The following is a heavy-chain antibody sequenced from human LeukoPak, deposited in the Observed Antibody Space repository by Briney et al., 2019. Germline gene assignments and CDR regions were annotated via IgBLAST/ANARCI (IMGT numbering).Heavy chain of an antibody. CDR2: ISGDGDNI. CDR1: GFNFDDYA. J-gene: IGHJ4*02. CDR3: AKDYDRTGYYFDY. Sequence: GGSLRLSCAASGFNFDDYAMHWVRQAPGKGLEWVSLISGDGDNIYYADSVKGRFTISRDNSENSLYLQMNSLGTEDTAIYYCAKDYDRTGYYFDYWGLGTLVTVSS. D-gene: IGHD3-22*01. V-gene: IGHV3-43*02.